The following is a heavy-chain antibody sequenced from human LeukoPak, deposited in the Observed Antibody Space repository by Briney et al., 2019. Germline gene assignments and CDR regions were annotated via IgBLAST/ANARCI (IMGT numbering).Heavy chain of an antibody. CDR1: GFIFNKYA. CDR2: IHGHDGAT. V-gene: IGHV3-23*01. Sequence: GGSLRLSCVTSGFIFNKYAMSWARQTPGKGLEWVARIHGHDGATYYPDSVRGRFTISRDTSKNTVLLQLNNLRAEDTAIYYCARDDAVTGGYLDFWGQGTLVSVSS. D-gene: IGHD3-10*01. CDR3: ARDDAVTGGYLDF. J-gene: IGHJ4*02.